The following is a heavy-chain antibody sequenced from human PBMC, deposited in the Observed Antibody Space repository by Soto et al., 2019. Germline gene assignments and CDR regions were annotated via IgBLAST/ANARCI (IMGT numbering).Heavy chain of an antibody. D-gene: IGHD4-17*01. V-gene: IGHV3-15*07. CDR1: GFTFINSW. Sequence: GGSLRLSCAASGFTFINSWMNWVRLAPGKGLEWVGRIKSKTDGGTTDYAAPVKGRFTISRDDSKNTLYLQMNSLKTEDTAVYYCTTDPRGDYDAPYYYYGMDFWGQGTTVTVSS. J-gene: IGHJ6*02. CDR2: IKSKTDGGTT. CDR3: TTDPRGDYDAPYYYYGMDF.